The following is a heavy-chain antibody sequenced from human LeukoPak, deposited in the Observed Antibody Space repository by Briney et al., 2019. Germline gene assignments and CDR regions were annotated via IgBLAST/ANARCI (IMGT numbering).Heavy chain of an antibody. J-gene: IGHJ4*02. Sequence: ASVKVSCKASGYTFTSYGISWVRQAPGQGLEWMGWISAYNGNTNYAQKLQGRVTMTEDTSTDTAYMELSSLRSEDTAVYYCAALGDYYGSGTLDYWGQGTLVTVSS. CDR3: AALGDYYGSGTLDY. CDR2: ISAYNGNT. CDR1: GYTFTSYG. V-gene: IGHV1-18*01. D-gene: IGHD3-10*01.